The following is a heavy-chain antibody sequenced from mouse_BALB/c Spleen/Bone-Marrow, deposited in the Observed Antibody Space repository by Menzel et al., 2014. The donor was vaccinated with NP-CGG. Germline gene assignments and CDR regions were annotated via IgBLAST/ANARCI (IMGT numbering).Heavy chain of an antibody. J-gene: IGHJ1*01. D-gene: IGHD6-1*01. CDR2: IRSKSNNYAT. Sequence: EVQLVESGGGLVQPKGSLKLSCAASEFTFNTYAMNWVRQAPGKGLEWVARIRSKSNNYATYYADSVKDRFTISRDDSQSLLYLQMNNLKTEDTAMYYCGTSTYCDVWGAGTTVTVSS. V-gene: IGHV10-1*02. CDR1: EFTFNTYA. CDR3: GTSTYCDV.